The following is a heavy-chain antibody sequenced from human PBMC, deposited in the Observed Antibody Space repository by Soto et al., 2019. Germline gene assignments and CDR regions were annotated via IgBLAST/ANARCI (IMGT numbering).Heavy chain of an antibody. CDR2: IYYSGST. CDR3: ARTALVAARPLDP. J-gene: IGHJ5*02. Sequence: PSETLSLTCTVSGGSVISGSYYFICIRQPPGKGLEWIGYIYYSGSTDYNPSLKSRVTISVDTSKNQFSLKLSSVTAADTAVYYCARTALVAARPLDPWGQGTLVTVSS. V-gene: IGHV4-61*01. D-gene: IGHD6-6*01. CDR1: GGSVISGSYY.